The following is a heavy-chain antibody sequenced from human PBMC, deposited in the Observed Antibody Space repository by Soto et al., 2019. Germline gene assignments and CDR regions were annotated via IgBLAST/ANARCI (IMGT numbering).Heavy chain of an antibody. CDR1: GGSVSSGSYY. CDR2: IYYSGST. CDR3: ARDSLPYCSGGSCYAGGMDV. V-gene: IGHV4-61*01. D-gene: IGHD2-15*01. J-gene: IGHJ6*02. Sequence: QVQLQESGPGLVKPSETLSLTCTVSGGSVSSGSYYWSWIRQPPGKGLEWIGYIYYSGSTNYNPPLKRRVTLSVDTSKNKYSLKLSAGTAADTAVYYCARDSLPYCSGGSCYAGGMDVWGQGTTVTVSS.